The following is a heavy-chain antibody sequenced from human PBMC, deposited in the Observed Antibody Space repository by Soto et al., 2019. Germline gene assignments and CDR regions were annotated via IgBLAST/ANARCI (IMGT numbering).Heavy chain of an antibody. CDR2: ISTYNGNT. D-gene: IGHD5-18*01. V-gene: IGHV1-18*04. CDR1: GYTFTIYG. Sequence: VKVSCKSSGYTFTIYGISWVRQAPGQGLEWMGWISTYNGNTNYAQKLPGRVTMTTDTSTSTAYMELRSLRSDDTAVYFCARDPPRRYSSGQGRDYCGQGTLVTSPQ. J-gene: IGHJ4*02. CDR3: ARDPPRRYSSGQGRDY.